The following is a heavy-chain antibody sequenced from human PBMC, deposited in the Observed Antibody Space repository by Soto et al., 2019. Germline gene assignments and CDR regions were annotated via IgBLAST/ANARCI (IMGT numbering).Heavy chain of an antibody. V-gene: IGHV1-3*01. CDR1: GYTFTSYD. Sequence: ASVKVSCKASGYTFTSYDMHWVRQAPGQGLEWMGWINAGNGNTKYSQKLQGRVTITRDTSASAAYMELSSLRSEDTAVYYCARTGVYYLYDYWGREPLVTVSS. CDR2: INAGNGNT. D-gene: IGHD3-22*01. J-gene: IGHJ4*02. CDR3: ARTGVYYLYDY.